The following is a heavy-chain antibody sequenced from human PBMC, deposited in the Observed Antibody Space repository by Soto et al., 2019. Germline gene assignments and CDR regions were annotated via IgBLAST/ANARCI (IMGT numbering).Heavy chain of an antibody. J-gene: IGHJ5*02. V-gene: IGHV4-39*01. CDR1: GGSISDDTYY. CDR3: ARLHCDSPNCVPLDP. CDR2: IYYSGTS. D-gene: IGHD2-2*01. Sequence: PSETLSLTCTVSGGSISDDTYYWGWIRQPPGTGLEWIGSIYYSGTSSYNPSHKSRVTMSVDTSKKQLSLRLSSVTAADTAVYYCARLHCDSPNCVPLDPWGQGTLVTVSS.